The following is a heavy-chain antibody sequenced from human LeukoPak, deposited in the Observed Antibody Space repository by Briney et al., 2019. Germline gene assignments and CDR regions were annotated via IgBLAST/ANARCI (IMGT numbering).Heavy chain of an antibody. J-gene: IGHJ4*02. CDR1: GFPLSSYS. D-gene: IGHD6-6*01. Sequence: GGSLRLSCAASGFPLSSYSMNWVRQAPGKGLEWVSYISSSSSTIYYADSVKGRFTISRDNAKNSLYLQMNSLRAEDTAVYYCARGPYSSSPAPSGWGQGTLVTVSS. CDR3: ARGPYSSSPAPSG. CDR2: ISSSSSTI. V-gene: IGHV3-48*01.